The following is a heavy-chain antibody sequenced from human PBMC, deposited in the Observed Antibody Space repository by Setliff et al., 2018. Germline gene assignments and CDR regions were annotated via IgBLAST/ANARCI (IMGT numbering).Heavy chain of an antibody. D-gene: IGHD1-26*01. CDR1: GGSISNYY. CDR2: IYTSGST. CDR3: ARKGISALSGAFDM. J-gene: IGHJ3*02. Sequence: SETPSLTCTVPGGSISNYYWSWIRQPAGKGLEWIGRIYTSGSTNYNPSLKSRVTMSVDTSKNQFSLKLSSVTAADTAVYYCARKGISALSGAFDMWGQGTMVTVSS. V-gene: IGHV4-4*07.